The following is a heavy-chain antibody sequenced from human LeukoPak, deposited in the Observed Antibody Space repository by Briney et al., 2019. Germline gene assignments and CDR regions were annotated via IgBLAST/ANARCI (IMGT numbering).Heavy chain of an antibody. CDR3: ARWDENIYGQPQGGSLDY. CDR1: GNTFTSYY. J-gene: IGHJ4*02. CDR2: ISPSGGST. Sequence: ASVKVSCKASGNTFTSYYIHWVRQAPGQGLEWMGIISPSGGSTSYAQTFEGRVTMTRDTSTSTVYMELSSLRSEDTAVYYCARWDENIYGQPQGGSLDYWGQGTLVTVSA. D-gene: IGHD5-18*01. V-gene: IGHV1-46*01.